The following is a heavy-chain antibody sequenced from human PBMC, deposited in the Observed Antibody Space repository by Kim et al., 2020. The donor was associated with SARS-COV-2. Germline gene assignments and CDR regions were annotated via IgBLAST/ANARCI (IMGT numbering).Heavy chain of an antibody. CDR2: INPSGGSP. V-gene: IGHV1-46*01. CDR3: ARGSGSGSYYSP. D-gene: IGHD3-10*01. Sequence: ASVKVSCKASGYTFTSYYIHWVRQAPGQGLEWVRIINPSGGSPTYTQKFQGRVTMTRDTSTSTVYMDLSSLTSEDTAVYYCARGSGSGSYYSPWGQGTLVTVSS. CDR1: GYTFTSYY. J-gene: IGHJ4*02.